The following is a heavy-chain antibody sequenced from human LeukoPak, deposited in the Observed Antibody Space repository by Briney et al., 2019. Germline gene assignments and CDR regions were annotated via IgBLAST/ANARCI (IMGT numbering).Heavy chain of an antibody. CDR1: GFSVGSNY. J-gene: IGHJ4*02. Sequence: GGSLRLSCAASGFSVGSNYMTWVRQAPGKGLEWVSLIYSGGSTYYADSVKGRFTISRDNSKNTLYLQMNSLRAEDTAVYCCARGPSGYHNTGGRGTLVTVSS. CDR3: ARGPSGYHNT. D-gene: IGHD5-12*01. CDR2: IYSGGST. V-gene: IGHV3-66*01.